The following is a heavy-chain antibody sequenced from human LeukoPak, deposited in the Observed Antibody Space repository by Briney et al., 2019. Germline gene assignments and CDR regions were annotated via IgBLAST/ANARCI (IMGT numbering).Heavy chain of an antibody. CDR3: ARQYDFWSGNPPVDY. CDR1: GGSISSSSYY. V-gene: IGHV4-39*01. CDR2: IYYSGST. Sequence: SETLSLTCTVSGGSISSSSYYWGWIRQPPGKGLEWIGSIYYSGSTYYNPSLKSRVTISVDTSKNQFSLKLSSVTAADTAVYYCARQYDFWSGNPPVDYWGQGTLVTVSS. J-gene: IGHJ4*02. D-gene: IGHD3-3*01.